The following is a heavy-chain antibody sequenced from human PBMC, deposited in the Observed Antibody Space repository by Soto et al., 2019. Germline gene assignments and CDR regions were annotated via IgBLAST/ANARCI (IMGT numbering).Heavy chain of an antibody. D-gene: IGHD2-21*01. Sequence: QVELVQSGAEVKEPGASVKVSCKTSGYTFTTFGIAWVRQAPGQGLEWVAWISAHNGDTKYAKCVQDRVTVTRHTWTSTDYMELRNLKNDDTAMYFWARVYCGDVCFSGGDFDYWGQGTLITVSS. CDR1: GYTFTTFG. V-gene: IGHV1-18*01. CDR3: ARVYCGDVCFSGGDFDY. J-gene: IGHJ4*02. CDR2: ISAHNGDT.